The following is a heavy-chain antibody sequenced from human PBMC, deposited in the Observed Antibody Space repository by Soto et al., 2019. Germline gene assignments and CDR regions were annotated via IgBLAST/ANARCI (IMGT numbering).Heavy chain of an antibody. CDR2: INANNGGA. V-gene: IGHV1-2*02. D-gene: IGHD6-25*01. J-gene: IGHJ5*02. Sequence: QVQLVQSGADVKKPGASVKVSCKASGYTFTDYHIHWVRQAPGQGLEFMGWINANNGGAGSAQQFQGRVTVTRDTSITTVYMELSNLISDDTAVYYGAREGCSETRQPSYYWFDTWGQGTLVTVSS. CDR3: AREGCSETRQPSYYWFDT. CDR1: GYTFTDYH.